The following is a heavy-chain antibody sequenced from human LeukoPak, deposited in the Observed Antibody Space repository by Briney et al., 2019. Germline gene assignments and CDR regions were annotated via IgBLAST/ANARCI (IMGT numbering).Heavy chain of an antibody. CDR1: GFPFSSYA. V-gene: IGHV3-23*01. CDR3: AKDLNYGDGRWEFDP. J-gene: IGHJ5*02. D-gene: IGHD4-17*01. CDR2: IIGSGGST. Sequence: PGGAPRLSCAAPGFPFSSYALSWVRPGPGEGLGGVSAIIGSGGSTNYADSVKGRFTISRDNSKNTLYLQMNSLRAEDTAVYYCAKDLNYGDGRWEFDPWGQGTLVTVSS.